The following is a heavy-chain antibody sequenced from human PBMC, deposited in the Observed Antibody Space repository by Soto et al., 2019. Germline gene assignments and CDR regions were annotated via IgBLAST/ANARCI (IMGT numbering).Heavy chain of an antibody. CDR1: GYTFTSYA. D-gene: IGHD3-10*01. CDR3: AREEGLSNDYYGSGSYDY. J-gene: IGHJ4*02. V-gene: IGHV1-3*01. CDR2: INAGNGNT. Sequence: ASVKVSCKASGYTFTSYAMHWVRQAPGQRLEWMGWINAGNGNTKYSQKFQGRVTITRDTSASTAYMELSSLRSEDTAVYYCAREEGLSNDYYGSGSYDYWGQGTLVTVSS.